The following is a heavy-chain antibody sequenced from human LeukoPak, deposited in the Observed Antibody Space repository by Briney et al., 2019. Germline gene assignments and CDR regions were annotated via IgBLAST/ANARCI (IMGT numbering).Heavy chain of an antibody. J-gene: IGHJ4*02. V-gene: IGHV4-4*02. CDR2: IFYSGST. D-gene: IGHD3-9*01. CDR1: GSSISSSTW. Sequence: SETLSLTCAVSGSSISSSTWCTCVRQPPGKGLEWIGEIFYSGSTNSNPSLKSRLTMSVDESKHEFSLKLTSVTAADTAIYYCASGGLVSRYLDHWGQGTLVTVSP. CDR3: ASGGLVSRYLDH.